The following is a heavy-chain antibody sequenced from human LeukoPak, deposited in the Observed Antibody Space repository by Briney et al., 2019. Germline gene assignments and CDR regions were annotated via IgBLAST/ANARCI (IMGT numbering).Heavy chain of an antibody. CDR2: ISGSGGST. CDR1: GFTFSSYA. D-gene: IGHD5-12*01. Sequence: QPGGSLRLSCAASGFTFSSYAMSWVRQAPGKGLEWVSAISGSGGSTYYADSVKGRFTISRDNSKNTLYLQMNSLRAEDTAVYYCARGLHLSPRGYSGYDTPDAFDIWGQGTMVTVSS. J-gene: IGHJ3*02. V-gene: IGHV3-23*01. CDR3: ARGLHLSPRGYSGYDTPDAFDI.